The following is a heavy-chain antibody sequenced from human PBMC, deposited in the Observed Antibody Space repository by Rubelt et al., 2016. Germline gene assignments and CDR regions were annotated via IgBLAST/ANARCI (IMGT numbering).Heavy chain of an antibody. J-gene: IGHJ6*02. CDR1: GGSFSDYY. Sequence: QVQLQQWGAGLLKPSETLSLSCAVYGGSFSDYYWSWIRQPPGKGMEWIGEINHSGSTNYNPLLKGRVTISVDTAKNQFSLKLSPVTAADTAVDYWARDPNPADEYYGMDVWGQGTTVTVSS. CDR3: ARDPNPADEYYGMDV. D-gene: IGHD6-19*01. V-gene: IGHV4-34*01. CDR2: INHSGST.